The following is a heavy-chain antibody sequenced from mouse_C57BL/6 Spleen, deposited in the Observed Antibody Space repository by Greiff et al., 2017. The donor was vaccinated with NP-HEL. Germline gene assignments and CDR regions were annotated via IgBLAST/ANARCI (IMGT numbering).Heavy chain of an antibody. Sequence: QVHVKQPGAELVKPGASVKVSCKASGYTFTSYWMHWVKQRPGQGLEWIGRIHPYDSDTNYNQKFKGKATLTVDKSSSTAYMQLSSLTSEDSAVYYCARGSFDYWGQGTTLTVSS. CDR1: GYTFTSYW. CDR3: ARGSFDY. CDR2: IHPYDSDT. J-gene: IGHJ2*01. V-gene: IGHV1-74*01.